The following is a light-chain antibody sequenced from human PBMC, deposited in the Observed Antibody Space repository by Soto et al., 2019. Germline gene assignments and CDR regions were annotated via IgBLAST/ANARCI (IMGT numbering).Light chain of an antibody. CDR3: RQYNNWPRT. J-gene: IGKJ1*01. CDR1: QSVSNN. CDR2: DAS. Sequence: EIVLTQSPGTLSLSPGERATLSCRASQSVSNNYLAWYQQKPGQAPRLLIYDASNRATGIPARFSGSGSGTEFTLTISSLQSEDFAVYYCRQYNNWPRTFGQGTRWIS. V-gene: IGKV3D-15*01.